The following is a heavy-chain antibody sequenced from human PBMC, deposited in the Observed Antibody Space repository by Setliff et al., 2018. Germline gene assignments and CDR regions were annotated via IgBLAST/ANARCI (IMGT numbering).Heavy chain of an antibody. D-gene: IGHD3-3*01. CDR3: ARMSGFQYIDV. Sequence: SETLSLTCTVSGGSVGNSHYYWNWIRQPAGKGLEWIGYIYHSGGTSYNPSLKSRVTMSVDTSKTQFSLKLNSMTTADTAVYYCARMSGFQYIDVWDKGTTVTVSS. CDR1: GGSVGNSHYY. V-gene: IGHV4-61*10. CDR2: IYHSGGT. J-gene: IGHJ6*03.